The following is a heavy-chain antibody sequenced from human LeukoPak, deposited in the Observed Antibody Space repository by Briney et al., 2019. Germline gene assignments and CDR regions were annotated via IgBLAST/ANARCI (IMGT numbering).Heavy chain of an antibody. V-gene: IGHV3-48*04. Sequence: PGGSLRLSCAASGFIVGSNYMSWVRQAPGKGLEWVSYISPSSSRIDYAASVRGRFTISRDNAKSSLYLQMNSLSTDDTAVYYCARMNYVSSGWGAPFDDWGQGTLVTVSS. CDR3: ARMNYVSSGWGAPFDD. CDR2: ISPSSSRI. J-gene: IGHJ4*02. D-gene: IGHD1-7*01. CDR1: GFIVGSNY.